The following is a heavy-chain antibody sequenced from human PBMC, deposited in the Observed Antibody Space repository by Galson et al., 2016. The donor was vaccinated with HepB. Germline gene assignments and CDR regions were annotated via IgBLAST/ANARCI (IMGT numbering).Heavy chain of an antibody. CDR3: TTDLDGPFGVGSTGTDY. J-gene: IGHJ4*02. CDR1: GFTFTNAW. D-gene: IGHD3-3*01. Sequence: SLRLSCAPSGFTFTNAWMNWVSQAPGKGLEWVGRVKSERNGITTDYAAPVKGRFTISRDESKKTLYPHMNSLKSEDTGVYFCTTDLDGPFGVGSTGTDYWGQGTLVTVSS. CDR2: VKSERNGITT. V-gene: IGHV3-15*07.